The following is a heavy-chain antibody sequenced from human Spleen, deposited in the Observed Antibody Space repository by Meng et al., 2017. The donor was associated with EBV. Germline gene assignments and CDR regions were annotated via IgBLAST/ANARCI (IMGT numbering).Heavy chain of an antibody. J-gene: IGHJ4*02. V-gene: IGHV3-21*06. D-gene: IGHD2-15*01. CDR1: GFTFSTYS. CDR2: ISFSSNYI. Sequence: EVQLVESGGGLVKPGGSLGLSCAASGFTFSTYSMNWVRQAPGKGLEWVSFISFSSNYIYYADSVKGRFTISRDNAKNSLSLQMNSLRAEDTAVYYCARDGQGLLRGIDYWGQGTLVTVSS. CDR3: ARDGQGLLRGIDY.